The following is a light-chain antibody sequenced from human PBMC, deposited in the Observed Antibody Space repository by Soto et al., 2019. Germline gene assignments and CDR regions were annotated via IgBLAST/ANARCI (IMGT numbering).Light chain of an antibody. CDR2: GAS. CDR3: QQYNIWPQT. CDR1: QTINNN. Sequence: VMTQAPATLSVSPGERATLSCRASQTINNNVAWYQLKDGQVPRLVIYGASTRATDIPARFSGSGSGTEFTLTISTLQSEDFAEYHCQQYNIWPQTSGKGTRGKIK. V-gene: IGKV3-15*01. J-gene: IGKJ1*01.